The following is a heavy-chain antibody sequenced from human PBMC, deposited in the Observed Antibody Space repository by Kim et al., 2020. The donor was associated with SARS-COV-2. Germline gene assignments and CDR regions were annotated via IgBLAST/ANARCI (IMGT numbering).Heavy chain of an antibody. J-gene: IGHJ6*02. V-gene: IGHV3-23*01. Sequence: YAEPVKGRCTISRDNSKNTLYLQRNSLRTEDTAVYYWAKVASYYYGMDVWGQGTTGTVSS. CDR3: AKVASYYYGMDV.